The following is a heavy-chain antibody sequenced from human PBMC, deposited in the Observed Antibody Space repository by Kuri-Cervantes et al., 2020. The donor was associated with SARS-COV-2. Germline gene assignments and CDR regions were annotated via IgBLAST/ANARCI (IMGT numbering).Heavy chain of an antibody. V-gene: IGHV3-30*01. D-gene: IGHD1-1*01. J-gene: IGHJ5*02. CDR1: GFTFSSYT. CDR3: ARDKQLERRGNWFDP. CDR2: ISYDGSNK. Sequence: GESLKISCAASGFTFSSYTMHWVRQAPGKGLEWVALISYDGSNKYYADSVKGRFTISRDNSKNTLYLQMNSLRAEDTAVYYCARDKQLERRGNWFDPWGQGTLVTVSS.